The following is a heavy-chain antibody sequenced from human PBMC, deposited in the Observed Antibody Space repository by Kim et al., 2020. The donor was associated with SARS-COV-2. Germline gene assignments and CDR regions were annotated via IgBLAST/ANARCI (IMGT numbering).Heavy chain of an antibody. CDR2: P. V-gene: IGHV7-4-1*02. Sequence: PTYAQRFTGRFVFSLDTSVSTAYLQISSLKAEDTAVYYCARVESGYGFDYWGQGTLVTVSS. D-gene: IGHD5-12*01. CDR3: ARVESGYGFDY. J-gene: IGHJ4*02.